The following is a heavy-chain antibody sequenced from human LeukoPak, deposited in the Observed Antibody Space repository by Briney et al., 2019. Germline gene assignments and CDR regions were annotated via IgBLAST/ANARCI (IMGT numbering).Heavy chain of an antibody. D-gene: IGHD2-15*01. CDR1: GSTFTSYG. CDR2: ISAYNGNT. Sequence: ASVKVSCTASGSTFTSYGISWVRQAPGQGLEWLGWISAYNGNTNYEHKLQGRVTMTTDTSTSTAYMELRTLRPDDTALYYCARDGRWSQTQKKYYYYGMDVWGQGTTVTVSS. V-gene: IGHV1-18*01. CDR3: ARDGRWSQTQKKYYYYGMDV. J-gene: IGHJ6*02.